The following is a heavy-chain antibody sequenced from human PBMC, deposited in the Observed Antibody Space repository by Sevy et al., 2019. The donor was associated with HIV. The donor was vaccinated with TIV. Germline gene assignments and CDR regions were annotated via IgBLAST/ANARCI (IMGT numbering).Heavy chain of an antibody. J-gene: IGHJ4*02. V-gene: IGHV1-18*01. D-gene: IGHD3-3*01. CDR3: ARDRAPSFSIFGVVTLGY. Sequence: GESLKISCKASGYTFTSYGISWVRQAPGQGLEWMGWISAYNGNTNYAQKLQGRVTMTTDTSTSTAYMELRGLRSDDTAVYYCARDRAPSFSIFGVVTLGYWGQGTLVTVSS. CDR1: GYTFTSYG. CDR2: ISAYNGNT.